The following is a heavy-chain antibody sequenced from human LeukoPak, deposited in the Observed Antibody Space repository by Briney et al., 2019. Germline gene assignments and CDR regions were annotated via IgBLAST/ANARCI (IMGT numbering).Heavy chain of an antibody. CDR3: ATVSYYYDSSGYQGYFQH. D-gene: IGHD3-22*01. CDR1: GYTLTELT. Sequence: GASVKVSCKVSGYTLTELTIHWVRQAPGKGLEWMGGFDPEDGETIYAQRYQGRVTMTKDTSTDTAYMELSSLRSEDAAVYYCATVSYYYDSSGYQGYFQHWGQGTLVTVSS. CDR2: FDPEDGET. V-gene: IGHV1-24*01. J-gene: IGHJ1*01.